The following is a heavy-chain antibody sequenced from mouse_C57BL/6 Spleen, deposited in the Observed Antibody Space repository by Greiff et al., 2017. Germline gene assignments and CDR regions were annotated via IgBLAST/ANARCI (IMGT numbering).Heavy chain of an antibody. CDR2: IDPSDSYT. CDR1: GYTFTSYW. Sequence: VQLQQPGAELVMPGASVKLSCKASGYTFTSYWMHWVKQRPGQGLEWIGEIDPSDSYTNYNQKFKGKSTLTVDKSSSTAYMQLSSLTSEDSAVYYCARASYGNYFDYWGQGTTLTVSS. V-gene: IGHV1-69*01. D-gene: IGHD2-1*01. J-gene: IGHJ2*01. CDR3: ARASYGNYFDY.